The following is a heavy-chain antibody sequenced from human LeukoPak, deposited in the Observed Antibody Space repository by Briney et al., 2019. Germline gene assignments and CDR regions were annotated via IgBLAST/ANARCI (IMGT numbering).Heavy chain of an antibody. D-gene: IGHD5/OR15-5a*01. CDR3: ARHLPRGGDAFDI. J-gene: IGHJ3*02. Sequence: PSETLSLTCTVPGGSISSSSYYWGWIRQPPGKGLEWIGSIYYSGSTYYNPSLKSRVTISVDTSKNQFSLKLSSVTAADTAVYYCARHLPRGGDAFDIWGQGTMVTVSS. CDR2: IYYSGST. V-gene: IGHV4-39*01. CDR1: GGSISSSSYY.